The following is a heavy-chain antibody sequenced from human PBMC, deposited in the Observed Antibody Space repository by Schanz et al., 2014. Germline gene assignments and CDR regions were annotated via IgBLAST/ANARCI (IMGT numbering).Heavy chain of an antibody. CDR1: GGSISSGGYY. V-gene: IGHV4-31*03. CDR2: IYYSGNT. Sequence: QVQLQESGPGLVKPSQTLSLTCTVSGGSISSGGYYWTWIRQHPGKGLEWIGYIYYSGNTYYTPSLKSRVTISTDMSRNQFSLRLKSVTAADTALYYCARERDALDIWGQGTMVIVSS. J-gene: IGHJ3*02. CDR3: ARERDALDI.